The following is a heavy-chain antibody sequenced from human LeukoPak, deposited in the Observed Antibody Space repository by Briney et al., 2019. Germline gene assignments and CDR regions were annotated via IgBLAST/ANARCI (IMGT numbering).Heavy chain of an antibody. J-gene: IGHJ4*02. V-gene: IGHV3-21*01. Sequence: GGSLRLSCAASGFTFSSYSMNWVRQAPGKGREWVSSISSSSYIYYADSVKGRFTISRDNAKNSLYLQMNSLRAEDTAVYYCACRDGYNSYYWGQGTLVTVSS. CDR1: GFTFSSYS. D-gene: IGHD5-24*01. CDR2: ISSSSYI. CDR3: ACRDGYNSYY.